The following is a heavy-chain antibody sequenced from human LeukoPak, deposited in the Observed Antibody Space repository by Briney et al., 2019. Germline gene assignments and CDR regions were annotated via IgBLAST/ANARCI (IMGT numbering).Heavy chain of an antibody. D-gene: IGHD1-1*01. V-gene: IGHV3-21*01. J-gene: IGHJ3*02. CDR1: GFTFSSYE. CDR2: ISSSSSYI. Sequence: GGSLRLSCAASGFTFSSYEMNWVRQAPGKGLEWVSSISSSSSYIYYADSVKGRFTISRDNAKNSLYLQMNSLRAEDTALYYCAREGGEELERLAFDIWGQGTMVTVSS. CDR3: AREGGEELERLAFDI.